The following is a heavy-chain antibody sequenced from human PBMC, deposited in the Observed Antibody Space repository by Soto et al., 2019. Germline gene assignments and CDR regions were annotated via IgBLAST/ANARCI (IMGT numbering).Heavy chain of an antibody. CDR3: ARDKITGLFDY. Sequence: PSETVSRTFNVYGGRFSVYYWTWIRQPPGTGLEWIGEINHSGSTNYNPSLKSRVTISVDTSKNQFSLKLTSVTAADTAVYYCARDKITGLFDYWGQG. CDR2: INHSGST. D-gene: IGHD2-8*02. CDR1: GGRFSVYY. V-gene: IGHV4-34*01. J-gene: IGHJ4*02.